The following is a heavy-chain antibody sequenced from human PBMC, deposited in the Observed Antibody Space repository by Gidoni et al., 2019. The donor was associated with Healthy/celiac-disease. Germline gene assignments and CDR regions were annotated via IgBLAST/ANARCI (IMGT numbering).Heavy chain of an antibody. CDR2: ISGSGGST. CDR3: AKDRMGCSSTSCKRFDY. CDR1: GVTFSSYA. J-gene: IGHJ4*02. V-gene: IGHV3-23*01. Sequence: EVQRLESGGGWVQPGGSLRLSCADSGVTFSSYAMSWVRQAPGKGLEWVSAISGSGGSTYYADSVKGRFTISRDNSKNTLYLQMNSLRAEDTAVYYCAKDRMGCSSTSCKRFDYWGQGTLVTVSS. D-gene: IGHD2-2*01.